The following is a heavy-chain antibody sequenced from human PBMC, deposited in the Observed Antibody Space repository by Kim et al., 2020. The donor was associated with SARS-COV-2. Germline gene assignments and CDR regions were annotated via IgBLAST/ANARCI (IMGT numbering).Heavy chain of an antibody. D-gene: IGHD6-19*01. CDR3: ARGSGYSSGWYGFYFDY. V-gene: IGHV4-34*01. CDR2: INHSGST. Sequence: SETLSLTCAVYGGSFSGYYWSWIRQPPGKGLEWIGEINHSGSTNYNPSLKSRVTISVDTSKNQFSLKLSSVTAADTAVYYCARGSGYSSGWYGFYFDYWG. J-gene: IGHJ4*01. CDR1: GGSFSGYY.